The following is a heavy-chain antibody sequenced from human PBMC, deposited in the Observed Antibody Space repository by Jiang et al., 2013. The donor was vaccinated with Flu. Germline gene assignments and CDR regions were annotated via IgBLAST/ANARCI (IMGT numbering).Heavy chain of an antibody. CDR3: ARDVGIAAAGTYFDS. CDR1: GFTFSTFA. V-gene: IGHV3-30-3*01. Sequence: VQLLESGGGVVQPGRSLRLSCAASGFTFSTFAMHWVRQAPGKGLEWVAVISYDGSNKYYADSVRGRFTISRDNSKNTLYLQMNSLRAEDTAVYYCARDVGIAAAGTYFDSWGQGALVTVSS. J-gene: IGHJ4*02. CDR2: ISYDGSNK. D-gene: IGHD6-13*01.